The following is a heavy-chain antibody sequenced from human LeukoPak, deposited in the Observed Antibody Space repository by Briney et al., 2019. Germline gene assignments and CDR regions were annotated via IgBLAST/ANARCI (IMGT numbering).Heavy chain of an antibody. CDR3: ARGAAARLYYFDY. V-gene: IGHV3-66*01. Sequence: GGSLRLSCAASEFSVGSNYMTWVRQAPGKGLEWVSLIYSGGSTYYADSVKGRFTISRDNSKNTLYLQMNSLRAGDTAVYYCARGAAARLYYFDYWGQGTLVTVSS. CDR1: EFSVGSNY. J-gene: IGHJ4*02. D-gene: IGHD6-13*01. CDR2: IYSGGST.